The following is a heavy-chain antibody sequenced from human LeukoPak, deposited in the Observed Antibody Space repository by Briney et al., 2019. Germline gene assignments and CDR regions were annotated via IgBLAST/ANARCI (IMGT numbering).Heavy chain of an antibody. D-gene: IGHD3-3*01. CDR2: FDPEDGET. CDR1: GYTLTELS. CDR3: ATAHRFLVWLVYYFDY. V-gene: IGHV1-24*01. J-gene: IGHJ4*02. Sequence: EASVKVSCKVSGYTLTELSMHWVRQAPGKGLEWMGGFDPEDGETIYAQKFQGRVTMTEDTSTDTAYMELSSLRSEDTAVYYCATAHRFLVWLVYYFDYWGQGTLVTVSS.